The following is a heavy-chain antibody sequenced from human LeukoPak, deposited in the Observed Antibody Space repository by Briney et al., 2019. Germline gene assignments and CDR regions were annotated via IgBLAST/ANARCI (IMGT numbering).Heavy chain of an antibody. CDR3: AVLLSGYSYGLSHYGMDV. CDR2: INHSGST. D-gene: IGHD5-18*01. Sequence: PSETLSLTCAVYGGSFSGYYWSWIRQPPGKGLEWIGEINHSGSTNYNPSLKSRVTISVDTSKNQFSLKLSSVTAAHPAGYYCAVLLSGYSYGLSHYGMDVWGQGTTVTASS. J-gene: IGHJ6*02. CDR1: GGSFSGYY. V-gene: IGHV4-34*01.